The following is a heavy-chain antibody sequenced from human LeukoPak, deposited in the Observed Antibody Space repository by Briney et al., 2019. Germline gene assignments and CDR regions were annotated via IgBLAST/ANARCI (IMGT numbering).Heavy chain of an antibody. CDR3: ARDSSGYSYGYGDY. V-gene: IGHV1-2*02. D-gene: IGHD5-18*01. CDR1: GYTFTGYY. CDR2: INPNSGGT. J-gene: IGHJ4*02. Sequence: ASVKVSRKASGYTFTGYYMHWVRQAPGQGLEWMGWINPNSGGTNYAQRFQGRVTMTRDTSISTAYMELSRLRSDDTAVYYCARDSSGYSYGYGDYWGQGTLVTVSS.